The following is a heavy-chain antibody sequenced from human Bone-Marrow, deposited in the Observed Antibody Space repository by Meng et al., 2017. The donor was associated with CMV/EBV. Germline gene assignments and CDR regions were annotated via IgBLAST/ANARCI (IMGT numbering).Heavy chain of an antibody. J-gene: IGHJ6*02. CDR2: IDPNSGGT. D-gene: IGHD2-2*01. CDR3: ASLPYCSTTSCYLAPDYGMDV. Sequence: ASVKVSCKASGYTFTSYGISWVRQAPGQGLEWMGYIDPNSGGTKYAQKFQGRVSMTRDTSINTAYMELSRLRSDDTAVYYCASLPYCSTTSCYLAPDYGMDVWGQGNRVNVAS. V-gene: IGHV1-2*02. CDR1: GYTFTSYG.